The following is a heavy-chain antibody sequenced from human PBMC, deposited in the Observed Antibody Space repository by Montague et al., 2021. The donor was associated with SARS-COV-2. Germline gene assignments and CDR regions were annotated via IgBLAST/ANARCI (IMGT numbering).Heavy chain of an antibody. CDR2: INHNEST. Sequence: SETLSLTCAVYGGSFSGYYWCWIRQPPGKGLEWVGEINHNESTNXNPSLRSRVTISVDTSKNQFSLKLSSVTAADTAVYYCARGRGTALFRRVYFGMDVWG. D-gene: IGHD1-1*01. CDR3: ARGRGTALFRRVYFGMDV. CDR1: GGSFSGYY. V-gene: IGHV4-34*01. J-gene: IGHJ6*02.